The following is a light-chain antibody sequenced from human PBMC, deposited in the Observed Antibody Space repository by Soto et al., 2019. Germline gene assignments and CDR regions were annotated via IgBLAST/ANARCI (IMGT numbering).Light chain of an antibody. CDR3: QQYYSTPFT. J-gene: IGKJ3*01. V-gene: IGKV4-1*01. CDR2: WAS. CDR1: QSVLYSSINKNY. Sequence: DIVMTQSPDSLAVSLGERATINCKSSQSVLYSSINKNYLAWYQQKPGQPPRLLIYWASTRESGVPDRFSGSGSGTDFTLTISSLEAEDVGVYYCQQYYSTPFTFGPGTKVDIK.